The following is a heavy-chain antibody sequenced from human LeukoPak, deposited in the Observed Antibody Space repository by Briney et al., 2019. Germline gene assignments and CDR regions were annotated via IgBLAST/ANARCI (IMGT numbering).Heavy chain of an antibody. V-gene: IGHV4-34*01. J-gene: IGHJ4*02. Sequence: SQTLSLTCAVYGGSFSGYYWSWIRQPPGKGLEWIGEINHSGSTNYNPSLKSRVTISVDTSKNQFSLKLNSVTAADTAVYYCARVGVPRYSYGLDYWGEGTLVTVSS. CDR1: GGSFSGYY. CDR2: INHSGST. CDR3: ARVGVPRYSYGLDY. D-gene: IGHD5-18*01.